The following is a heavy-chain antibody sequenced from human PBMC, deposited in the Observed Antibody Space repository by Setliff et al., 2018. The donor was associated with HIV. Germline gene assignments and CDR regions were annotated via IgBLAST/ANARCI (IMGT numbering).Heavy chain of an antibody. CDR2: IWYDGRSQ. Sequence: GGSLRLSCAATGFSFSNYGMHWVRQAPGKGLEWVAVIWYDGRSQYYADSVKGRFTISGDNSKNTLFLQMNSLRPEDTAVYYCARDCRVGWVFTYGMDVWGQGTLVTVSS. D-gene: IGHD6-13*01. V-gene: IGHV3-33*08. CDR1: GFSFSNYG. CDR3: ARDCRVGWVFTYGMDV. J-gene: IGHJ6*02.